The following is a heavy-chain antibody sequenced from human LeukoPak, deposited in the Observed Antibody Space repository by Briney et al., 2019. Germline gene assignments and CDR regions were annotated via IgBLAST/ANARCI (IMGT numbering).Heavy chain of an antibody. CDR2: INPDSGAT. Sequence: ASVKVSCKASGYTFTDYYIHWVRQAPGQGLEWMGWINPDSGATNYAQKFQGRVIMTSDTSISTAYMELSRLRSNDTAVYYCARDSGGTWLDKNKENWFDPWGQGILVTVSS. CDR3: ARDSGGTWLDKNKENWFDP. D-gene: IGHD2-15*01. CDR1: GYTFTDYY. V-gene: IGHV1-2*02. J-gene: IGHJ5*02.